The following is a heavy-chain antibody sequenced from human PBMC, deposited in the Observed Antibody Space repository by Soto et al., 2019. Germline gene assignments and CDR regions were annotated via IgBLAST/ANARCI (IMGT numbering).Heavy chain of an antibody. CDR1: GYTLTSYG. V-gene: IGHV1-18*01. CDR2: ISTYNGDT. D-gene: IGHD1-26*01. J-gene: IGHJ4*02. Sequence: QVQLVQSGAEVKKPGASVKVSCKATGYTLTSYGISWVRQAPGQGLEWVGWISTYNGDTNYAQKFQGRVTMTADTSKNTVYMELRSLRSDDTAVYYCARDLGAPWDPFDYWGQGALVTVSS. CDR3: ARDLGAPWDPFDY.